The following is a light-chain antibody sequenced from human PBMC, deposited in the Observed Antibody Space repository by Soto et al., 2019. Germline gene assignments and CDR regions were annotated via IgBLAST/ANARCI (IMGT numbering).Light chain of an antibody. CDR1: QGVLTW. Sequence: DIQLSQSPSSLAASVGDRVTISCRASQGVLTWLAWYQQRPGKAPTSLIFAASKLQSGVSSRFFANGCGTHFTLPISGLQPEDFVTYYCQHYNNFPLAFGGGTKVDIK. CDR3: QHYNNFPLA. CDR2: AAS. V-gene: IGKV1D-16*01. J-gene: IGKJ4*01.